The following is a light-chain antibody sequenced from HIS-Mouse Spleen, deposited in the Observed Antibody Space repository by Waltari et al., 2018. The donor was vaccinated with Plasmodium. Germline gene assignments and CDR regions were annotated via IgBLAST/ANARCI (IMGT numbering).Light chain of an antibody. CDR1: QSVSSN. CDR3: QQYNNWSFT. CDR2: GAS. V-gene: IGKV3-15*01. Sequence: EIVMTQSPATLSVSPGASATLSCRASQSVSSNLAWYQQKPGQAPRLLIYGASTRATGIPARFSGSGSGTEFTLTISSLQSEDFVVYYCQQYNNWSFTFGPGTKVDIK. J-gene: IGKJ3*01.